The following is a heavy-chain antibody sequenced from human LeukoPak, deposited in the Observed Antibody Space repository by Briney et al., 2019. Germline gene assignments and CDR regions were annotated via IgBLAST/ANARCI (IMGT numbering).Heavy chain of an antibody. J-gene: IGHJ3*02. Sequence: SETLSLTCSVSGGSISSHFWSWIRQPPGKGLEWIAFINYSGRTKYNASLQRGVIIFIEKYEKNLLQKQKNVTAADEAVYYCGSTKYTPSLQSRVTISIDTSENNFSLKLTSVTAADTAVYYCARLLDNDSSGDPDTFDMWGRGTVVSVSS. CDR2: INYSGRT. CDR1: GGSISSHF. CDR3: GSTKYTPSLQSRVTISIDTSENNFSLKLTSVTAADTAVYYCARLLDNDSSGDPDTFDM. V-gene: IGHV4-59*11. D-gene: IGHD2-2*01.